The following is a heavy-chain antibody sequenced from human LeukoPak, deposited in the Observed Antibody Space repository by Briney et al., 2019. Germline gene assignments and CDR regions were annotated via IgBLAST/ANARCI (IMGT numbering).Heavy chain of an antibody. V-gene: IGHV4-61*02. D-gene: IGHD1-1*01. J-gene: IGHJ4*02. CDR1: GGSISSGGHY. Sequence: PSQTLSLTCTVSGGSISSGGHYWTWIRQPAGKGLEWIGRIYTNGGTDYNPSLKSRVTISVDTSKNQFSLKLSFVTAADTAVYYCARAATRVQFDYWGQGTLVTVSS. CDR3: ARAATRVQFDY. CDR2: IYTNGGT.